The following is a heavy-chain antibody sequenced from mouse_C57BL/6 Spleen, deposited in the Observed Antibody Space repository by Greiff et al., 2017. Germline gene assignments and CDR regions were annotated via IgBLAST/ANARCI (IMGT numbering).Heavy chain of an antibody. J-gene: IGHJ3*01. D-gene: IGHD3-2*02. V-gene: IGHV1-62-2*01. CDR1: GYTFTEYT. Sequence: VQLQESGAELVKPGASVKLSCKASGYTFTEYTIHWVKQRSGQGLEWIGWFYPGSGSIKYNEKFKDKATLTADKSSSTVYMELSRLTSEDSAVYFCARHEDRGRQLSPWFAYWGQGTLVTVSA. CDR2: FYPGSGSI. CDR3: ARHEDRGRQLSPWFAY.